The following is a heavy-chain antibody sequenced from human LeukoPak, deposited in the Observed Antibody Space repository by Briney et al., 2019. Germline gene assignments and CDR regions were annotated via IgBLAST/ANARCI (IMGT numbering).Heavy chain of an antibody. V-gene: IGHV3-33*08. J-gene: IGHJ6*02. D-gene: IGHD6-13*01. CDR1: GFTVSNNY. Sequence: GGSLRLSCAASGFTVSNNYMNWVRQAPGKGLEWVAVIWYDGSNKYYADSVKGRFTISRDNSKNTLYLQMNSLRAEDTAVYYCARDRGSSSWYGYYYYYYGMDVWGQGTTVTVSS. CDR2: IWYDGSNK. CDR3: ARDRGSSSWYGYYYYYYGMDV.